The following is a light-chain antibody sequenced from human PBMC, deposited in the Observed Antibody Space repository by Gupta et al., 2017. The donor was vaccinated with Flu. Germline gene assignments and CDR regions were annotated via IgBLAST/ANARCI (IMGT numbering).Light chain of an antibody. V-gene: IGLV3-10*01. Sequence: SYELTQPPSVSVSPGQTARITCSGAALPKKFAYWYQQKSGQAPVLVIYDDSKRPSGIPERFSVSSSGTVATLTVSRAQVEDEADYYCYSTDSSGDHGVFGGGTRLTVL. CDR3: YSTDSSGDHGV. CDR2: DDS. J-gene: IGLJ3*02. CDR1: ALPKKF.